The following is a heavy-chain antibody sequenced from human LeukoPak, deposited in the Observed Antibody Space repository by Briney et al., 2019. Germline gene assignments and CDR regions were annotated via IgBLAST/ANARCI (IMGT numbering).Heavy chain of an antibody. D-gene: IGHD6-6*01. J-gene: IGHJ4*02. Sequence: PSQTLSLTCTVSGGSISSGGYYWSWIRQHPGKGLEWIGYINYSGSTYYTPSLKSRVTISVDTSKNQFSLRLSSVTAADTAVYFCARVSSSFPFDYWGQGTLVTVSS. CDR3: ARVSSSFPFDY. CDR2: INYSGST. V-gene: IGHV4-31*03. CDR1: GGSISSGGYY.